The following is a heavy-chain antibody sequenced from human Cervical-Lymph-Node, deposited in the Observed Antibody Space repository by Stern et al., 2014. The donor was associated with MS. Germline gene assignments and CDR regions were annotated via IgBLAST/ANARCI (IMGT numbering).Heavy chain of an antibody. CDR3: ARGTRNFGGYEAFDI. Sequence: VQLLQSGAEVKKPGSLVQVSCEACGGPFNHYAINRVRQAPGQGLDSMGGTITMFGTANYVQKFQGRVTITADESTSTAYMEFSSLRSDDTAMYYCARGTRNFGGYEAFDIWGQGTMVTVSS. CDR2: TITMFGTA. D-gene: IGHD5-12*01. J-gene: IGHJ3*02. CDR1: GGPFNHYA. V-gene: IGHV1-69*01.